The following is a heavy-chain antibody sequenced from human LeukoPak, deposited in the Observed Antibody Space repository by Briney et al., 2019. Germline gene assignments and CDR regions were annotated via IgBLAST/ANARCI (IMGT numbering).Heavy chain of an antibody. CDR2: IRGSGDDT. CDR1: GFTFSSYA. D-gene: IGHD1-7*01. J-gene: IGHJ1*01. V-gene: IGHV3-23*01. Sequence: GGTLRLSCAASGFTFSSYAMSWVRRAPGKGLEWVSAIRGSGDDTYNADSVKGRFTISRDNSKNTLYLQMNSLRAEDTAVYYCAKAHDDWNYVYFRHWGQGTLVTVSS. CDR3: AKAHDDWNYVYFRH.